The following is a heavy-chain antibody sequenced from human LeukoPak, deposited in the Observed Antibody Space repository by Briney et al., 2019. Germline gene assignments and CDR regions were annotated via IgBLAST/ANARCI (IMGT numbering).Heavy chain of an antibody. D-gene: IGHD1-26*01. CDR2: ISSSGSTI. CDR3: ARVRSGSYTY. V-gene: IGHV3-48*03. Sequence: GGSLRLSCAVSGFTFSSYEMNWVRQAPGKGLEWVSYISSSGSTIYYADSVKGRFTISRDNAKNSLYLQMNSLRAEDTAVYYCARVRSGSYTYWGQGTLVTVSS. J-gene: IGHJ4*02. CDR1: GFTFSSYE.